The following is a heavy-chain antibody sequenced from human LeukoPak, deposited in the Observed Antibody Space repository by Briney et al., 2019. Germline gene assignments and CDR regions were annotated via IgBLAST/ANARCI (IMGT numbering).Heavy chain of an antibody. D-gene: IGHD3-22*01. CDR2: IYSGGST. Sequence: GGSLRLSCAASGFTVSSNYMSWVRQAPGKGLEWVSVIYSGGSTYYADSVKGGFTISRDNSKNTLYLQMNSLRAEDTAVYYCARVSDTYYYDSSGYSDYWGQGTLVTVSS. V-gene: IGHV3-66*01. CDR1: GFTVSSNY. J-gene: IGHJ4*02. CDR3: ARVSDTYYYDSSGYSDY.